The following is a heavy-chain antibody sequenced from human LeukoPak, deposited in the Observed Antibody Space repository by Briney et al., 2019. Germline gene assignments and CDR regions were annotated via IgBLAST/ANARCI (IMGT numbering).Heavy chain of an antibody. D-gene: IGHD2-15*01. CDR1: GGTFSSYA. V-gene: IGHV1-69*04. J-gene: IGHJ5*02. CDR2: IIPIFGIA. Sequence: ASVKVSCKASGGTFSSYAISWVRQAPGQGLEWMGRIIPIFGIANYAQKFQGRVTITADKSTSTAYMELSSLRSEDTAVYYCARDMTDGRVAWFDPWGQGTLVTVSS. CDR3: ARDMTDGRVAWFDP.